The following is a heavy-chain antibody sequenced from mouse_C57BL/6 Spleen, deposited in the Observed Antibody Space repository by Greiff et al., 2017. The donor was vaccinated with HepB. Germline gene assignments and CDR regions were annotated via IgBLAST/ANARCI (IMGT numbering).Heavy chain of an antibody. CDR3: ARGGQLY. CDR1: GYTFTSYW. D-gene: IGHD3-3*01. V-gene: IGHV1-7*01. Sequence: VQLQQSGAELAKPGASVKLSCKASGYTFTSYWMHWVKQRPGQGLEWIGYINPSSGYTKYNQKFKDKAKLTADKSSSTAYMQLSSLTYEDSAVYYCARGGQLYWGQGTSVTVSS. CDR2: INPSSGYT. J-gene: IGHJ4*01.